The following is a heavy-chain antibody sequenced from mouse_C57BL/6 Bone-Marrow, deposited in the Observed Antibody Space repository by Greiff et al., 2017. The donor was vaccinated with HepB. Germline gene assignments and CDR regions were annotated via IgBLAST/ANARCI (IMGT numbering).Heavy chain of an antibody. V-gene: IGHV1-81*01. J-gene: IGHJ3*01. D-gene: IGHD1-1*01. CDR2: IYPRSGNT. Sequence: QVQLQQSGAELARPGASVKLSCKASGYTFTSYGISWVKQRTGQGLEWIGEIYPRSGNTYYNEKFKGKATLTADKSSSTAYMELSSLTSEDSAVYVCAREDYYGGSLFAYWGQGTRVTVSA. CDR1: GYTFTSYG. CDR3: AREDYYGGSLFAY.